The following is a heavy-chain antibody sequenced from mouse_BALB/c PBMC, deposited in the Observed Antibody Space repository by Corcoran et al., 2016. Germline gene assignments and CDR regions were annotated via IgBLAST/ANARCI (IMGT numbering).Heavy chain of an antibody. V-gene: IGHV1S136*01. CDR1: VYTFTSYL. CDR2: INPYNDGT. CDR3: ARLYPGIAMDY. Sequence: EFQLQPSGPELVKPGASVKMSCKASVYTFTSYLMRWVKQKPGQGLEWIGYINPYNDGTKYNEKFKGKATLTSDKSSNTAYMELSSLTSEDSAVYYCARLYPGIAMDYWGQGTSVTVSS. J-gene: IGHJ4*01.